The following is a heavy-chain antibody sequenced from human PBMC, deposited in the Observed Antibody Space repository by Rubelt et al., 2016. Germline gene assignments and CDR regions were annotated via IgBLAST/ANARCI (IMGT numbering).Heavy chain of an antibody. CDR2: ISSNGGST. Sequence: EVQLVESGGGLVQPGGSLRLSCAASGFTFSSYAMHWVRQAPGKGLEYVSAISSNGGSTYYANSVKGRFTISRDNSKNTLYLQMGSLRAEDMAVYYCARSRGGSSGWSPLYYFDYWGQGTLVTVSS. CDR3: ARSRGGSSGWSPLYYFDY. V-gene: IGHV3-64*01. D-gene: IGHD6-19*01. J-gene: IGHJ4*02. CDR1: GFTFSSYA.